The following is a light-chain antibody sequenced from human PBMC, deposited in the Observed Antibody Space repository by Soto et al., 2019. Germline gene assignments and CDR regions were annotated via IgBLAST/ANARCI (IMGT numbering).Light chain of an antibody. CDR1: QSNSRF. CDR2: TVP. Sequence: DIQMTQSPSSQSASVGDRVTITCRASQSNSRFLNWYQQKPGKAPKLLIHTVPTLQSGVPSRFSGSGFGTEFTLTISSLQPEDFATYYCQESYSTSWTFGQGTKVEIK. J-gene: IGKJ1*01. CDR3: QESYSTSWT. V-gene: IGKV1-39*01.